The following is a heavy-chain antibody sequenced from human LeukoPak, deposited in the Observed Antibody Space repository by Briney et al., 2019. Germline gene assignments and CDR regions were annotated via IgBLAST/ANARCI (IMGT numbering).Heavy chain of an antibody. CDR1: GYTFTSYD. V-gene: IGHV1-46*01. CDR3: AREWGLRLAVNPKGMDV. CDR2: VHPSTGST. D-gene: IGHD6-19*01. Sequence: ASVKVSCKASGYTFTSYDIHWVRQAPGQGLEWMGIVHPSTGSTSFTQKFQGRVTMTSDTSTRTVYMELSSLRSEDTAVYYCAREWGLRLAVNPKGMDVWGQGTTVIVSS. J-gene: IGHJ6*02.